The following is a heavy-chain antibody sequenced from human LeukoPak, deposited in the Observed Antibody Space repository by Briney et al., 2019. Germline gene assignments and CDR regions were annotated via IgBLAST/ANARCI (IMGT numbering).Heavy chain of an antibody. Sequence: SQTLSLTCTVSGGSISSGSYYWSWIRQPAGKGLEWIGRIYTSGSTNYDPSLKSRVTISVDTSKNQFSLKLSSVTAAVTAVYYCARAHVEMATISRPRNIYFDYWGQGTLVTVSS. J-gene: IGHJ4*02. CDR3: ARAHVEMATISRPRNIYFDY. CDR1: GGSISSGSYY. CDR2: IYTSGST. D-gene: IGHD5-24*01. V-gene: IGHV4-61*02.